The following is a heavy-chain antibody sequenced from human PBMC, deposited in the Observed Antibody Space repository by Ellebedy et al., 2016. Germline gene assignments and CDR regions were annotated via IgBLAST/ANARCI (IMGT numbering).Heavy chain of an antibody. V-gene: IGHV1-2*02. CDR3: ARGYYYGSGSYSPPVDY. D-gene: IGHD3-10*01. Sequence: ASVKVSXKASGYTFTGYYMHWVRQAPGQGLEWMGWINPNSGGTNYAQKFQGRVTMTRDTSISTAYMELSRLRSEDTAVYYCARGYYYGSGSYSPPVDYWGQGTLVTVSS. CDR2: INPNSGGT. J-gene: IGHJ4*02. CDR1: GYTFTGYY.